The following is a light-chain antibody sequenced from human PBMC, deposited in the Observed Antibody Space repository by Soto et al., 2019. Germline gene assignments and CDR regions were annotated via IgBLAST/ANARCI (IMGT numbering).Light chain of an antibody. Sequence: DIQMTQSPSSVSASVGDRVTITCRASQGIGSWLAWFQQKPGEAPSLLIYAASSLHSGVPSRFSGSGSGTEFTLTITSLQPEDFATYYCQQGDSFPLTFGGGPKVEIK. CDR2: AAS. CDR3: QQGDSFPLT. CDR1: QGIGSW. V-gene: IGKV1-12*01. J-gene: IGKJ4*01.